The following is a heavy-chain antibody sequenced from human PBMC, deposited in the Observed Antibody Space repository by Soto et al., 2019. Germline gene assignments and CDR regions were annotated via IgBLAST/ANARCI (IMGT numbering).Heavy chain of an antibody. V-gene: IGHV1-69*13. D-gene: IGHD6-19*01. Sequence: ASVKVSCKASGGTFSSYAISWVRQAPGQGLEWMGGIIPIFGTANYAQKFQGRVTITADESTSTAYMELSSLRSEDTAVYYCARDNLSIAVAGYRYNWFDPWGQGTLVTVSS. CDR2: IIPIFGTA. CDR3: ARDNLSIAVAGYRYNWFDP. J-gene: IGHJ5*02. CDR1: GGTFSSYA.